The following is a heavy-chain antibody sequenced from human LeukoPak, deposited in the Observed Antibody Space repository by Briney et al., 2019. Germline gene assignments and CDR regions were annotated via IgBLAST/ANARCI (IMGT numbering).Heavy chain of an antibody. CDR1: GGSFRGYS. J-gene: IGHJ6*02. D-gene: IGHD2-2*01. CDR3: ARGQTGSYVYYYYYGMDV. V-gene: IGHV4-34*01. Sequence: SETLSLTCAVYGGSFRGYSWNWIRQSPGKGLEWIGEINHSGSTNYNPSLMSGVTISEDTSKNQFSLMLSSVTAADTAVYYCARGQTGSYVYYYYYGMDVWGQGTAVTVSS. CDR2: INHSGST.